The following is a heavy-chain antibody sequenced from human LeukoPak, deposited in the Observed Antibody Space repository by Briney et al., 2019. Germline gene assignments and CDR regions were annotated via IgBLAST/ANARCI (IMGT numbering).Heavy chain of an antibody. D-gene: IGHD4-17*01. CDR3: ARVLMTINYDSGDTLDY. V-gene: IGHV3-7*01. Sequence: GGSLRLSCAASGFTFSSYWMSWVRQAPGKGLEWVANIKQDGSEKYYVDSVKGRFTISRDNAKNSLYLQMNSLRAEDTAVYYCARVLMTINYDSGDTLDYWGQGTLVTVSS. J-gene: IGHJ4*02. CDR1: GFTFSSYW. CDR2: IKQDGSEK.